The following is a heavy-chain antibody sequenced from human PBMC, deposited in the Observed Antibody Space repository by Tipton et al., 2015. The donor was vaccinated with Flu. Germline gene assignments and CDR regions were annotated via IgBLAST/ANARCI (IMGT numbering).Heavy chain of an antibody. D-gene: IGHD3-10*01. CDR3: SRSTYYYGSGSSDY. J-gene: IGHJ4*02. V-gene: IGHV4-38-2*02. CDR2: INHYGNT. CDR1: GDSIRSDYY. Sequence: TLSLTCMVSGDSIRSDYYWGWIRQPPGGGLEWIASINHYGNTYHNPSLKSRVTISVDTSKNQFSLKLNSVTAADTAVYYCSRSTYYYGSGSSDYWGQGTLVTVSS.